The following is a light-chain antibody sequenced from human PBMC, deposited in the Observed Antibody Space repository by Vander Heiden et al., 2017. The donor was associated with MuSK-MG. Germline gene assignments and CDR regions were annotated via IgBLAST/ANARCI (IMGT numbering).Light chain of an antibody. Sequence: QSVLTQPPSVSAAPGQKVTISCSGSISNIGHNYVSWYQQLPGTAPKRRIYDNNRRPSGIPDRFSGSKSGTSATLGITGLQAGDEADYYGGSWDSRLTNILFGGGTKLTVL. V-gene: IGLV1-51*01. CDR3: GSWDSRLTNIL. J-gene: IGLJ2*01. CDR1: ISNIGHNY. CDR2: DNN.